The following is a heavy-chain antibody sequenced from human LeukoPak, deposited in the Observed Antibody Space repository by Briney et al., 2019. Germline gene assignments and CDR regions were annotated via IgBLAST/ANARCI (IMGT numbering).Heavy chain of an antibody. CDR2: IYHSGST. Sequence: SQTLSLTCTVSGGSISSGSYYWSWIRQPAGKGLEWIGSIYHSGSTYYNPSLKGRVTISVDTSKNQFSLKLGSVTAADTAVYYCAREFRSIYSSSWYFDYWGQGTLVTVSS. V-gene: IGHV4-61*02. J-gene: IGHJ4*02. CDR1: GGSISSGSYY. D-gene: IGHD6-13*01. CDR3: AREFRSIYSSSWYFDY.